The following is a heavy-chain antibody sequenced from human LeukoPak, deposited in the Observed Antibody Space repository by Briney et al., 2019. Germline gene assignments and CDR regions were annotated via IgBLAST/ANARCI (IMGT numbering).Heavy chain of an antibody. J-gene: IGHJ5*02. CDR3: ARDRGSGSYYLYNWFDP. Sequence: SETLSLTCTVSGGSISSSSYYWGWIRQPPGKGLEWIGSIYYSGSTYYNPSLKSRVTISVDTSKNQFSLKLSSVTAADTAVYYCARDRGSGSYYLYNWFDPWGQGTLVTVSS. CDR1: GGSISSSSYY. CDR2: IYYSGST. V-gene: IGHV4-39*02. D-gene: IGHD3-10*01.